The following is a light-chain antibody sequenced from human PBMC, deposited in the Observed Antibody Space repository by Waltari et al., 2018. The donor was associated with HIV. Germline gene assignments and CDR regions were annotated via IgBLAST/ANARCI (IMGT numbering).Light chain of an antibody. CDR2: EAT. Sequence: ETTLTQSPAFMSATPVDKVNISCKATQEIHNHVSWYQRKPGEAAIVLIQEATTLVPGIPRRFSGSGYGTDFTLTINKVESEDAAYYFCLQYSDFPLTFGQGTTLEIK. CDR1: QEIHNH. V-gene: IGKV5-2*01. CDR3: LQYSDFPLT. J-gene: IGKJ2*01.